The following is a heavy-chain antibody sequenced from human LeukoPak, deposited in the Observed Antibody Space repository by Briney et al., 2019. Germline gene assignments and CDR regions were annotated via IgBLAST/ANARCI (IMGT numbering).Heavy chain of an antibody. J-gene: IGHJ4*02. CDR3: ARESVPYATGGDY. D-gene: IGHD2-8*01. CDR1: GFTFSAYW. CDR2: IKETGSER. V-gene: IGHV3-7*01. Sequence: GGSLRLSCAASGFTFSAYWMTWVRQAPGKGLEWVANIKETGSERNYVDSVRGGFTISRDNAKNSLYLQMDSLRAEDTAVYYCARESVPYATGGDYWGQGTLVTVSS.